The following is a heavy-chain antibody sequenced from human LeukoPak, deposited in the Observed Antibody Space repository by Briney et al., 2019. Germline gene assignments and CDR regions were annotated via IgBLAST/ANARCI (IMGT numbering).Heavy chain of an antibody. J-gene: IGHJ4*02. V-gene: IGHV1-2*02. D-gene: IGHD1-26*01. Sequence: ASVKVSCKASGYTFTGYYMHWVRQAPGQGLEWMGWINPNSDGTNYAQKFQGRVTMTRDTSISTAYMELSRLRSDDTAVYYCARSMYESGSYGLTIDYWGQGTLVTVSS. CDR2: INPNSDGT. CDR1: GYTFTGYY. CDR3: ARSMYESGSYGLTIDY.